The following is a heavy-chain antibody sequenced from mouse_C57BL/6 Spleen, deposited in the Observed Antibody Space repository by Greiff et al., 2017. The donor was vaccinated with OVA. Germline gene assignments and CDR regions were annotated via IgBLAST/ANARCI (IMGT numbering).Heavy chain of an antibody. CDR1: GYTFTSYG. CDR2: IYPRSGNT. J-gene: IGHJ2*01. V-gene: IGHV1-81*01. Sequence: QVHVKQSGAELARPGASVKLSCKASGYTFTSYGISWVKQRTGQGLEWIGEIYPRSGNTYYNEKFKGKATLTADKSSSTAYMELRSLTSEDSAVYFCARRGVTTTGDYGGKGTTLTVS. CDR3: ARRGVTTTGDY. D-gene: IGHD1-1*01.